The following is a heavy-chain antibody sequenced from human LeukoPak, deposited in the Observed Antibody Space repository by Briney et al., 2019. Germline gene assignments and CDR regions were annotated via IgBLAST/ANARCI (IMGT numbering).Heavy chain of an antibody. CDR1: GFTFSSYA. CDR2: ISYDGSDK. D-gene: IGHD3-16*01. J-gene: IGHJ6*03. V-gene: IGHV3-30-3*01. CDR3: ARDGAPPYYYYYMDV. Sequence: PGGSLRLSCAASGFTFSSYAMHWVRQAPGKGLEWVAVISYDGSDKYYADSVKGRFTISRDNAKNSLYLQMNSLRAEDTAVYYCARDGAPPYYYYYMDVWGKGTTVTVSS.